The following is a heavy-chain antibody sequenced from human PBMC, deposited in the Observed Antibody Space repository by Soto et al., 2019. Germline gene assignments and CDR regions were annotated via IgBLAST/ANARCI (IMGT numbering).Heavy chain of an antibody. D-gene: IGHD6-19*01. CDR2: IIPIFGTA. Sequence: SVKVSCKASGGTFSSYAISWVRQAPGQGLEWMGGIIPIFGTANYAQKFQGRVTITADESTSTAYMELSSLRSEDTAVYYCAREVPSEYYFDYWGQGTLVTVSS. J-gene: IGHJ4*02. V-gene: IGHV1-69*13. CDR1: GGTFSSYA. CDR3: AREVPSEYYFDY.